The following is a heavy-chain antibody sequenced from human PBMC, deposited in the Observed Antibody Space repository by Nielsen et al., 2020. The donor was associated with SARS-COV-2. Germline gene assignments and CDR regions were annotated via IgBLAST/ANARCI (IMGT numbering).Heavy chain of an antibody. CDR3: AREHYDFWNGYGGWFDP. J-gene: IGHJ5*02. CDR1: GFTFSTYW. Sequence: GGSLRLSCAVSGFTFSTYWMTWVRQAPGKGLEWVANIKQDGTETFYADSVRGRFTVSRDNAKNSLYLQMNSLRAEDTAVYYCAREHYDFWNGYGGWFDPWGQGTLVTVSS. V-gene: IGHV3-7*01. D-gene: IGHD3-3*01. CDR2: IKQDGTET.